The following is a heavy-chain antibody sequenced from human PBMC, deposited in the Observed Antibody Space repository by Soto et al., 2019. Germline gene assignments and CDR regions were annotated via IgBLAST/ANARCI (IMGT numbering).Heavy chain of an antibody. Sequence: QITLKESGPTLVKPTQTLTLTCTFSGFSLSTSGVGVGWIRQPPGKALEWLVVIYWDDDKRYSPSPKSRLTIPNDTSKNHVVLTMTNINPVDTATYYCAHMFGYGSGRDYFDYWGQGTLVTVSS. D-gene: IGHD3-10*01. V-gene: IGHV2-5*02. J-gene: IGHJ4*02. CDR1: GFSLSTSGVG. CDR3: AHMFGYGSGRDYFDY. CDR2: IYWDDDK.